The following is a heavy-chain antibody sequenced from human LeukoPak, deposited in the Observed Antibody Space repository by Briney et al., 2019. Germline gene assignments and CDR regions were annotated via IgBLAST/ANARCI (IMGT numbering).Heavy chain of an antibody. CDR1: GFTVTSNY. J-gene: IGHJ4*02. Sequence: GGSLRLSCAASGFTVTSNYMSWVRQAPGKGLEWVSLIYSGGSTYYADSVKGRFTISRDNSKNTLYLQMNSLRAEDTAVYYCARDSGSYFDYWGQGTLVTVSS. V-gene: IGHV3-66*01. CDR3: ARDSGSYFDY. D-gene: IGHD1-26*01. CDR2: IYSGGST.